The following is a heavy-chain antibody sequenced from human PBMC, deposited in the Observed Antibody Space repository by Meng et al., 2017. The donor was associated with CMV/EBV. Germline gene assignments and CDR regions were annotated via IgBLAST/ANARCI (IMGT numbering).Heavy chain of an antibody. Sequence: QVQLQQWGAGLLKPSETLSLTCAVYDGSFSGYYWSWIRQPPGKGLEWIGEINHSGSTNYNPSLKSRVTISVDTSKNQFSLKLSSVTAADTAVYYCARGLMVRGSRVNWFDPWGQGTLVTVSS. CDR3: ARGLMVRGSRVNWFDP. J-gene: IGHJ5*02. V-gene: IGHV4-34*01. CDR1: DGSFSGYY. D-gene: IGHD3-10*01. CDR2: INHSGST.